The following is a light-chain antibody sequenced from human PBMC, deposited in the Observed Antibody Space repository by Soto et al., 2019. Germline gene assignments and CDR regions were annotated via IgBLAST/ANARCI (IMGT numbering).Light chain of an antibody. J-gene: IGKJ4*01. CDR1: QSISSY. V-gene: IGKV1-39*01. CDR3: QQSYSTPLT. Sequence: DIQMTQSPSSLSASVGDRVTITCRASQSISSYLNWYQQKPGKAPKLLIYAASSLQSGDPSRFSGSGSGTDFTLTISSLQPEDFATYYCQQSYSTPLTFGGGTKVEIE. CDR2: AAS.